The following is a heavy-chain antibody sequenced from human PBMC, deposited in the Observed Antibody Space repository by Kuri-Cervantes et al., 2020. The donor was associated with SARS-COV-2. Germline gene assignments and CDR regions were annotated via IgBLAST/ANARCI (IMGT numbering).Heavy chain of an antibody. V-gene: IGHV4-61*01. Sequence: SETLFLTCTVSGASISSGNNYWSWIRQPPGKGLEWIGYIYHSGSTNYNPSLKSRVTISVDTSKNQFSLKLRSVTAADTAVYYCARAGTIFGVIIQNFDYWGQGTLVTVSS. J-gene: IGHJ4*02. CDR3: ARAGTIFGVIIQNFDY. D-gene: IGHD3-3*01. CDR2: IYHSGST. CDR1: GASISSGNNY.